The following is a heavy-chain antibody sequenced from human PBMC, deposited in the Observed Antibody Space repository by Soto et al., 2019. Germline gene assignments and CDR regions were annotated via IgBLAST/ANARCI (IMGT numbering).Heavy chain of an antibody. J-gene: IGHJ4*02. V-gene: IGHV4-4*02. CDR2: IHHSGPT. CDR3: ARGGITAVRNYYFDH. CDR1: GDSISSSEW. Sequence: QVQLQESGPGLVKPSGTLSLNCKVSGDSISSSEWWSWVRQPPGKGLECIAEIHHSGPTNYNPSLKSRVTITVDKAKHQITLGLSTVTAADTAVYYCARGGITAVRNYYFDHGSQGALVTVSS. D-gene: IGHD1-20*01.